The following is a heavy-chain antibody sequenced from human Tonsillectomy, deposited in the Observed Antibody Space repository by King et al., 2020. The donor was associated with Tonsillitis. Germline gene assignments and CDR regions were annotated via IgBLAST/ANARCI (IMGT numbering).Heavy chain of an antibody. CDR3: AGPSIVVVPAAIGAYYYGMDV. Sequence: QLVQSGAEVKKPGASVKVSCKASGYTFTGYYMHWVRQAPGQGLEWMGWINPNSGGTNYAQKFQGRVTMTRDTSISTAYMELSRLRSDDTAVYYGAGPSIVVVPAAIGAYYYGMDVWGQGTTVTVSS. J-gene: IGHJ6*02. CDR2: INPNSGGT. D-gene: IGHD2-2*01. V-gene: IGHV1-2*02. CDR1: GYTFTGYY.